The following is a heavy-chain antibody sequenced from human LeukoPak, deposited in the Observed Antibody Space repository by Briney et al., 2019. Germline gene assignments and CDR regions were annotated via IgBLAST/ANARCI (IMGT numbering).Heavy chain of an antibody. Sequence: GGSLRLSCAASGFTFSSYGMHWVRQAPGKGLEWVAFIRYDGSNKCYADSVKGRFTISRDNSKNTLYLQMNSLRAEDTAVYYCAKDHFYDSSGYGGFDIWGQGTMVTVSS. J-gene: IGHJ3*02. V-gene: IGHV3-30*02. D-gene: IGHD3-22*01. CDR3: AKDHFYDSSGYGGFDI. CDR2: IRYDGSNK. CDR1: GFTFSSYG.